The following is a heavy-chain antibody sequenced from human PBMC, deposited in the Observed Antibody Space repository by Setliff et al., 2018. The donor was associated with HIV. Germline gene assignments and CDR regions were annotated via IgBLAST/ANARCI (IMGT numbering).Heavy chain of an antibody. D-gene: IGHD6-19*01. J-gene: IGHJ4*02. CDR3: ARAPHVAVAGTSGFDY. Sequence: ASVKVSCKASGYSFINYAMNWVRQAPGQGLEWMGWINTQTGSPTYAQAFTGRFVFSVDTSVTTAYLQISGLKADDTAVYYCARAPHVAVAGTSGFDYWGQGTLVTVSS. CDR1: GYSFINYA. CDR2: INTQTGSP. V-gene: IGHV7-4-1*02.